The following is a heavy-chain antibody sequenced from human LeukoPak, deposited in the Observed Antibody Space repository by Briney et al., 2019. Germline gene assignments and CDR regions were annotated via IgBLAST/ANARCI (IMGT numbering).Heavy chain of an antibody. J-gene: IGHJ4*02. D-gene: IGHD6-19*01. CDR2: ISSSSSYI. CDR1: GFTFSNTW. CDR3: ARVVAVAGTGGVDY. V-gene: IGHV3-21*01. Sequence: PGGSLRLACAASGFTFSNTWMHWVRQAPGKGLEWVSSISSSSSYIYYADSVKGRFTISRDNAKNSLYLQMNSLRAEDTAVYYCARVVAVAGTGGVDYWGQGTLVTVSS.